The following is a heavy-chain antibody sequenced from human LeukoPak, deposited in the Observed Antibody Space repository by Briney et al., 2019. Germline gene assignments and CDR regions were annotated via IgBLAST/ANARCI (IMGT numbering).Heavy chain of an antibody. V-gene: IGHV3-11*01. Sequence: GGSLRLSCAASGFTFSDYYMSWIRQAPGKGLVWVSYISSSGSTIYYADSVKGRFTISRDNAKNSLYLQMNSLRAEDTAVYYCARDRGCSSTSCYRHYYYGMDVWGQGTTVTVSS. CDR1: GFTFSDYY. J-gene: IGHJ6*02. CDR3: ARDRGCSSTSCYRHYYYGMDV. D-gene: IGHD2-2*01. CDR2: ISSSGSTI.